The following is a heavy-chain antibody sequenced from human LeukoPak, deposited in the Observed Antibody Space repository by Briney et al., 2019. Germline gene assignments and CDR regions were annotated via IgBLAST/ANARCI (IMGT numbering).Heavy chain of an antibody. Sequence: PSETLSLTCTVSGGSISNDGYYWSWIRQHPGKGLEWLGYIYYSGSTYYNPSLKGRVTLSVDTSKSQFSLRLSSVTAADTAVYYCARDLTGDQFFDPWGQGTLVTVSS. CDR2: IYYSGST. CDR1: GGSISNDGYY. V-gene: IGHV4-31*03. J-gene: IGHJ5*02. CDR3: ARDLTGDQFFDP. D-gene: IGHD7-27*01.